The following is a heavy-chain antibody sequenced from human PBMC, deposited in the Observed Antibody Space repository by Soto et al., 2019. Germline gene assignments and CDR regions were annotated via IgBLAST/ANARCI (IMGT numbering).Heavy chain of an antibody. CDR1: GFTFSSYW. D-gene: IGHD6-19*01. CDR3: ARESSGSSGWFFDY. CDR2: INSDGSST. V-gene: IGHV3-74*01. Sequence: GGSLRLSCAASGFTFSSYWMHWVRQAPGKGLVWVSRINSDGSSTSYADSVKGRFTISRDNAKNTLYLQMNSLRAEDTAVYYCARESSGSSGWFFDYWGQGTLVTVSS. J-gene: IGHJ4*02.